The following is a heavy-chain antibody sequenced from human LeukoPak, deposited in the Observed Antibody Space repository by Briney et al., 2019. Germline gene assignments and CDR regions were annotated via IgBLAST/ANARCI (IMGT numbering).Heavy chain of an antibody. J-gene: IGHJ4*02. CDR2: IRYDGSNK. V-gene: IGHV3-30*02. CDR3: AKIRISLPRSICNFDS. D-gene: IGHD2-15*01. CDR1: GFAFSYYG. Sequence: GGSLRLSCAASGFAFSYYGMHWVRQAPGRGLEWVAFIRYDGSNKYYADSVKGRFTISRDNSKNTLYLQMNSLRPEDAAVYYCAKIRISLPRSICNFDSWGQGTLVTASS.